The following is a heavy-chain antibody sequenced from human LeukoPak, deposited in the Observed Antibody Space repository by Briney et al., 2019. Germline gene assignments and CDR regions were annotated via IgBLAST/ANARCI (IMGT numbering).Heavy chain of an antibody. CDR1: GFTFRSYA. Sequence: GGSLRLSCAVSGFTFRSYAMSWVRQAPGKGLEWVSAISGSGGSTYYADSVKGRFTISRDNSKNTLYLQMNSLRAEDTAVYYCAKDPPPEYQLLTYFDYWGQGTLVTVSS. D-gene: IGHD2-2*01. CDR2: ISGSGGST. V-gene: IGHV3-23*01. J-gene: IGHJ4*02. CDR3: AKDPPPEYQLLTYFDY.